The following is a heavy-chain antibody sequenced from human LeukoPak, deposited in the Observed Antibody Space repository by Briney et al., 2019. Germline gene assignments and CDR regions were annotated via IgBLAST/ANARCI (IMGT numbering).Heavy chain of an antibody. V-gene: IGHV1-69*13. J-gene: IGHJ4*02. CDR1: GGTFSSYA. CDR2: IIPIFGTA. Sequence: SVKVSCKASGGTFSSYAISWVRQAPGQGLEWMGGIIPIFGTANCAQKFQGRVTITADESTSTAYMELSSLRSEDTAVYYCARSLGVASPFDYWGQGTLVTVSS. D-gene: IGHD7-27*01. CDR3: ARSLGVASPFDY.